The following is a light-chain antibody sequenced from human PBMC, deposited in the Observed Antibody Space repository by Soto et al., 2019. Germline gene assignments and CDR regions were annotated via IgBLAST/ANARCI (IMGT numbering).Light chain of an antibody. CDR3: LQQNSYPWT. Sequence: DIQMTQSPSSLSASVGDRVTITCRASQGITNDLGWYQQKSGKAPKRLIYAASSLQSGVTSRFSGGGSGTEFTLTIISLQPEDSAIYYCLQQNSYPWTFGQGTKVEIK. CDR1: QGITND. V-gene: IGKV1-17*01. CDR2: AAS. J-gene: IGKJ1*01.